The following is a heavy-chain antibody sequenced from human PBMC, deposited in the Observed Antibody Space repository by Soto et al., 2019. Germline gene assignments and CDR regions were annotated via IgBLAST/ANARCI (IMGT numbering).Heavy chain of an antibody. Sequence: KTSETLSLTCAVYGGSFSGYCRSWIRQPPGKGLEWIGEINHSGSTNYNPSLKSRVTISVDTSKNQFSLKLSSVTAADTAVYYCARLRGWAYFDYWGQGTLVTVSS. CDR2: INHSGST. CDR3: ARLRGWAYFDY. J-gene: IGHJ4*02. D-gene: IGHD3-10*01. V-gene: IGHV4-34*01. CDR1: GGSFSGYC.